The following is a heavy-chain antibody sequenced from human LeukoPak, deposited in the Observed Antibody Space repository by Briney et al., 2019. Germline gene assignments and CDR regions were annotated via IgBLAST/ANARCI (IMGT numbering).Heavy chain of an antibody. CDR2: INTSGST. D-gene: IGHD6-13*01. J-gene: IGHJ4*02. V-gene: IGHV4-4*07. CDR3: ARDTYYSTTWYRDY. CDR1: GASVNDNY. Sequence: SETLSLTCTVSGASVNDNYWAWIRQPAGKGLEWIGRINTSGSTNYNPSLKSRVTISADKSENQFSLKLSSVTAADTAVYYCARDTYYSTTWYRDYWGQGTLVTVST.